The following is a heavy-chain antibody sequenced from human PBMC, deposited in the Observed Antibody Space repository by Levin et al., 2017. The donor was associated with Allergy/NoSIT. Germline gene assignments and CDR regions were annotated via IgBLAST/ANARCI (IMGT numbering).Heavy chain of an antibody. V-gene: IGHV3-53*01. D-gene: IGHD3-3*01. CDR3: ARDQGDFWSGYYNY. CDR2: IYSGGGT. Sequence: GGSLRLSCAASGFSVSSNYMSWVRQAPGKGLEWVSVIYSGGGTSYADSVKGRFTISRDNSKNTLYLQMNSLRAEDTAVYFCARDQGDFWSGYYNYWGQGTLVTVSS. J-gene: IGHJ4*02. CDR1: GFSVSSNY.